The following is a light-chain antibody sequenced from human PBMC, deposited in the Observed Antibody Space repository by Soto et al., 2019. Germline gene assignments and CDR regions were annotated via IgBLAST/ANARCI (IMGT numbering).Light chain of an antibody. CDR1: QTISSSF. CDR3: HQFCSSPLDT. Sequence: EIVLTQSPGTLSLSPGERATLSCRASQTISSSFLAWYQQKPGQAPRLLIYRASRRAPGIPDRFSGSGSWTDFTLTISRLELEDFAVYYCHQFCSSPLDTFGPGPKVEIK. CDR2: RAS. V-gene: IGKV3-20*01. J-gene: IGKJ3*01.